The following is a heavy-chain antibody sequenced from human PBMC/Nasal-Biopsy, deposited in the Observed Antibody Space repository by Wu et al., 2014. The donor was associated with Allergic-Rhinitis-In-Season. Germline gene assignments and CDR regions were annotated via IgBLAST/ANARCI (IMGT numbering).Heavy chain of an antibody. CDR1: GVSISSFY. J-gene: IGHJ6*03. Sequence: TLSLTCSVSGVSISSFYWSWIRQSPGKGLEWIGSIYHSGSTYYNPSLKSRVTVSVDTSKNQFSLKLSSVTAADTAVYYCARGVAPEYYYYYMDVWGKGTTVTVSS. CDR3: ARGVAPEYYYYYMDV. V-gene: IGHV4-59*12. CDR2: IYHSGST. D-gene: IGHD5-12*01.